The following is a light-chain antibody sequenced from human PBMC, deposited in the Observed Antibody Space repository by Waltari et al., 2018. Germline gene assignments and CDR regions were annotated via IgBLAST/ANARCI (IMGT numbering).Light chain of an antibody. CDR3: SSYSTSSTLVV. CDR1: SGDIGGYNY. V-gene: IGLV2-14*01. J-gene: IGLJ2*01. CDR2: EVS. Sequence: QSALTQPASVSGSPGQSITISCTGTSGDIGGYNYVSWYQHHPGKVPKLIIFEVSERPSGVSKRFSGSKSGNTASLTISGLQAEDEADYYCSSYSTSSTLVVFGGGTKLTVL.